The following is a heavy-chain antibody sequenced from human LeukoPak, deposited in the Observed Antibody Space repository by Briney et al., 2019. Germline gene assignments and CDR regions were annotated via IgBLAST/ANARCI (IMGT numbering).Heavy chain of an antibody. CDR1: GYTFTGYY. CDR2: INPNSGGT. Sequence: GASVKVSCKASGYTFTGYYMHWVRQAPGQGLEWMGWINPNSGGTNYAQKFQGRVTMTRNTSISTAYMELSSLRSEDTAVYYCAKDPWYQAVAGTWYFDYWGQGTLVTVSS. D-gene: IGHD6-19*01. V-gene: IGHV1-2*02. J-gene: IGHJ4*02. CDR3: AKDPWYQAVAGTWYFDY.